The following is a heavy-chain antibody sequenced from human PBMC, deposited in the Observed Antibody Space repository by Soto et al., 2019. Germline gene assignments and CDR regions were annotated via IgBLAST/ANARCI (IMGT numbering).Heavy chain of an antibody. CDR1: GASISGFY. D-gene: IGHD1-1*01. Sequence: SETLSLTCTVSGASISGFYWSWIRKSAGKGLEWIGRIYATGTTGYNPSLKSRVMMSVDTSKKQFSLKLRSVTAADTAVYYCVRDGTKTLRDWFDPWGQGISVTVS. J-gene: IGHJ5*02. CDR3: VRDGTKTLRDWFDP. CDR2: IYATGTT. V-gene: IGHV4-4*07.